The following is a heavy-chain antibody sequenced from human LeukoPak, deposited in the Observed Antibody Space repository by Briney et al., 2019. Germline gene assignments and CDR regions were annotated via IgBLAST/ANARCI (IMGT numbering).Heavy chain of an antibody. J-gene: IGHJ4*02. CDR2: IYYSGST. CDR3: ARASSGWYYFDY. CDR1: GGSISSSNW. Sequence: PSETLSLTCAVSGGSISSSNWWSWVRQPPGKGLEWIGYIYYSGSTYYNPSLKSRVTISVDTSKNQFSLKLSSVTAADTAVYYCARASSGWYYFDYWGQGTLVTVSS. D-gene: IGHD6-19*01. V-gene: IGHV4-4*02.